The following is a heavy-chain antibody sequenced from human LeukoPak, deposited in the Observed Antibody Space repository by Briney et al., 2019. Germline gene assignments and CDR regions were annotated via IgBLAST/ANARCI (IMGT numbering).Heavy chain of an antibody. CDR2: ISSSSSTI. Sequence: GGSLRLSCAASGFTFSSYSMNWVRQAPGKGLEWVSYISSSSSTIYYADSVKGRFTISRDNAKNSLYLQMNSLRAEDTAVYYCARDWDSDYSNYDYWGQGTLATVSS. CDR3: ARDWDSDYSNYDY. V-gene: IGHV3-48*01. D-gene: IGHD4-11*01. CDR1: GFTFSSYS. J-gene: IGHJ4*02.